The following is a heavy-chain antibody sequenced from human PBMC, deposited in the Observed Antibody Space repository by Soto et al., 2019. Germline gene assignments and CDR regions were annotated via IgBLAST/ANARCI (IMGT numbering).Heavy chain of an antibody. J-gene: IGHJ6*02. CDR1: GYTFTSYA. V-gene: IGHV1-18*04. CDR3: ARDGIVGAPFFYGMDA. CDR2: ISAYSGST. Sequence: GXVKVSCKASGYTFTSYAIILVLQAPGQGFEWMGWISAYSGSTKYAQNLQGRVTMTTDTSTSTAYMELRSLRSDDTAVYHCARDGIVGAPFFYGMDAWGQGTTVTVSS. D-gene: IGHD1-26*01.